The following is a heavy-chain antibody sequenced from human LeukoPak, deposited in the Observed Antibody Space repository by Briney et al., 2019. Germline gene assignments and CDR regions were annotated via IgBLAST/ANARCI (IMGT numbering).Heavy chain of an antibody. CDR2: ISPYNANT. CDR3: ARRGLRFLEWLPLDY. V-gene: IGHV1-18*01. Sequence: VASVKVSCKTSGYTFTTYGISWARQAPGQGLEWMGWISPYNANTNYAQKLQGRVTMTTDTSTSTAYMELRSLRSDDTAVYYCARRGLRFLEWLPLDYWGQGTLVTVSS. D-gene: IGHD3-3*01. CDR1: GYTFTTYG. J-gene: IGHJ4*02.